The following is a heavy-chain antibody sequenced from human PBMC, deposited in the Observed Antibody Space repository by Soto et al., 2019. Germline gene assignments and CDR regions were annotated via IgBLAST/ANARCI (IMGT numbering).Heavy chain of an antibody. CDR3: ARSYTDCGGDCYYYYFDY. CDR1: GGSISSYY. V-gene: IGHV4-59*01. J-gene: IGHJ4*02. D-gene: IGHD2-21*02. CDR2: IYYSGST. Sequence: SETLSLTCTVSGGSISSYYWSWIRQPPGKGLEWIGYIYYSGSTNYNPSLKSRVTISVDTSKNQFSLKLSSVTAADTAVYYCARSYTDCGGDCYYYYFDYWGQGTLVTVSS.